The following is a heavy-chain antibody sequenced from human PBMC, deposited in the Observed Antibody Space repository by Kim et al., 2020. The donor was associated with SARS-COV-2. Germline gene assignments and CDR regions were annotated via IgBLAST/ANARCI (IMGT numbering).Heavy chain of an antibody. D-gene: IGHD6-19*01. J-gene: IGHJ6*02. Sequence: SETLSLTCAVSGVSISSNNWWSWVRQPPGRGLEWIGDIYHSGTSNYNPSLKRRVTISVDKSKNQFSLILTSVTGADTAIYFCARPVAGSVWNVWGQGTTVTVSS. CDR3: ARPVAGSVWNV. CDR1: GVSISSNNW. V-gene: IGHV4-4*02. CDR2: IYHSGTS.